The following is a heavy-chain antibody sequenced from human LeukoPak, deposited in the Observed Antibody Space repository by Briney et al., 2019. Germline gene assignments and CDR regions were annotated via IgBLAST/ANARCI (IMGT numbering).Heavy chain of an antibody. CDR1: GFSFTNYG. D-gene: IGHD3-3*01. Sequence: GGSLRLSCAASGFSFTNYGMHWVRQAPGKGLEWVSYISSSGSTIYYADSVKGRFTISRDNAKNSLYLQMNSLRAEDTAVYYCATTIFGVVDYWGQGTLVTVSS. CDR2: ISSSGSTI. J-gene: IGHJ4*02. CDR3: ATTIFGVVDY. V-gene: IGHV3-48*04.